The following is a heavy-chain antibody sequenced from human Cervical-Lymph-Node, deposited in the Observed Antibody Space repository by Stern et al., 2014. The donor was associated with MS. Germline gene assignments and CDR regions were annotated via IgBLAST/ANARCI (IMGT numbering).Heavy chain of an antibody. J-gene: IGHJ4*02. D-gene: IGHD6-19*01. V-gene: IGHV3-11*01. CDR3: ARDYWAGTFDY. CDR1: GFTFSEYY. CDR2: VSNSGSTI. Sequence: QVQLVQSGGGLVKPGGSLSLSCTPSGFTFSEYYMSWIRQAPGKGLEWISCVSNSGSTISYADSVKGRFTISRDNAKNSLYLQMNSLRAEDTAVYFCARDYWAGTFDYWGQGALVTVSS.